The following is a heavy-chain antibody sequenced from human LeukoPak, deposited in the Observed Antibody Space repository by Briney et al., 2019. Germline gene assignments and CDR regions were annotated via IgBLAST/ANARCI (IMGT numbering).Heavy chain of an antibody. J-gene: IGHJ6*02. Sequence: GASVKVSCKASGYSFTSYYMHWVRQAPGQGLEWMGRIIPILGIANYAQKFQGRVTITADKSTSTAYMELSSLRSEDTAVYYCARVVGDTAGMDVWGQGTTVTVSS. CDR2: IIPILGIA. CDR3: ARVVGDTAGMDV. CDR1: GYSFTSYY. V-gene: IGHV1-69*04. D-gene: IGHD5-18*01.